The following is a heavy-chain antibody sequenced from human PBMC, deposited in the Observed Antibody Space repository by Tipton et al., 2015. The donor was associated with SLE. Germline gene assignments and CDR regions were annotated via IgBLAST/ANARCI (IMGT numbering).Heavy chain of an antibody. D-gene: IGHD5-18*01. Sequence: SLRLSCAASGFTFSNYGMHWVRQAPGKGLEWVVAIWFDVSNEYYADSVKGRFTISRDRSKNTLYLQKNSLRAEATAVYYCASAVDTASENYYYYYLDVWGKGTTVTVSS. CDR3: ASAVDTASENYYYYYLDV. V-gene: IGHV3-33*01. CDR1: GFTFSNYG. J-gene: IGHJ6*03. CDR2: IWFDVSNE.